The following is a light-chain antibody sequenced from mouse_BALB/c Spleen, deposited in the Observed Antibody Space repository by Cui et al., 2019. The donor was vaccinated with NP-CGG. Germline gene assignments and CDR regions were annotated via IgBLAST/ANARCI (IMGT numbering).Light chain of an antibody. Sequence: QAVVTQESALTTSPGETVTLTCRSSTGAVTTSNYDNWVQEKPDHLFTSLIGSTNDRAPGVPARFSGSLIGDKAALPITGAQTEDEAIYFCALWYSNHWVFGGGTKLTVL. J-gene: IGLJ1*01. CDR2: STN. CDR1: TGAVTTSNY. CDR3: ALWYSNHWV. V-gene: IGLV1*01.